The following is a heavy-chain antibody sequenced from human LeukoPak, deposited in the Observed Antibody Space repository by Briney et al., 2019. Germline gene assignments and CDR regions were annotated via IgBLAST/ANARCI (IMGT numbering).Heavy chain of an antibody. CDR3: AKSNGYGLVDI. CDR2: IYYSGST. Sequence: SSETLSLTCAVYGGSFSGYYWSWIRQPPGKGLEWIGYIYYSGSTNYNPSLKSRVTISLDTSRNQFSLKLNSVTAADTAVYYCAKSNGYGLVDIWGQGTMVTVSS. V-gene: IGHV4-59*12. J-gene: IGHJ3*02. D-gene: IGHD3-10*01. CDR1: GGSFSGYY.